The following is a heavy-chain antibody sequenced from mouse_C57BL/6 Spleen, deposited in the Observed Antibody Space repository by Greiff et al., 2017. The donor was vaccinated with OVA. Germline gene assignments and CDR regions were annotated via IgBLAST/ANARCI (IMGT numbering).Heavy chain of an antibody. V-gene: IGHV1-64*01. Sequence: QVQLQQSGAELVKPGASVKLSCKASGYTFTSYWMHWVKQRPGQGLEWIGMIHPNSGSTNYNEKFKSKATLTVDKSSSTAYMQLSSLTSEDSAVYYCARAHYGSSYVGFDYWGKGTTLTVSS. D-gene: IGHD1-1*01. J-gene: IGHJ2*01. CDR1: GYTFTSYW. CDR2: IHPNSGST. CDR3: ARAHYGSSYVGFDY.